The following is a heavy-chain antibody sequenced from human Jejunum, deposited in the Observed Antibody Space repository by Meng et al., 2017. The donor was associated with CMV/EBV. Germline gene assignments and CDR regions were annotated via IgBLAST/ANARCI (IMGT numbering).Heavy chain of an antibody. D-gene: IGHD3-10*01. CDR2: NTEKLNTYTK. CDR1: EFNLREQY. Sequence: ASEFNLREQYRGWLGRGPGKGLEWVDRNTEKLNTYTKKYDASEKDRFTISRDDSENSLYLQMNSLKAGDTAVYFCARDSMKGGGFDHWGQGTLVTVSS. J-gene: IGHJ5*02. CDR3: ARDSMKGGGFDH. V-gene: IGHV3-72*01.